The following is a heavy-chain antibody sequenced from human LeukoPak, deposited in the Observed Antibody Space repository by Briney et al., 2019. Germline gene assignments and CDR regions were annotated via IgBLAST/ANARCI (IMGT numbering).Heavy chain of an antibody. D-gene: IGHD4-23*01. CDR1: GFTFSSYG. J-gene: IGHJ6*02. CDR3: ARSTTTVVTSYYYYGMDV. V-gene: IGHV3-33*01. Sequence: GRSLRLSCAASGFTFSSYGMHWVRQAPGKGLEWVAVIWYDGSNKYYADSVKGRFTISRDNSKNTLYLQMNSLRAEDTAVYYCARSTTTVVTSYYYYGMDVWSQGTTVTVSS. CDR2: IWYDGSNK.